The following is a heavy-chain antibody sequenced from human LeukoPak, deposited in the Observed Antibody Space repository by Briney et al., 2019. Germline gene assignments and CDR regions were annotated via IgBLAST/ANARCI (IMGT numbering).Heavy chain of an antibody. CDR2: IYTSGST. CDR1: GGSISSGSYY. J-gene: IGHJ4*02. CDR3: ARSRYYDILTGYYTPHAFDY. Sequence: PSETLSLTCTVSGGSISSGSYYWSWIRQPAGKGLEWIGRIYTSGSTNYNPSLKSRVTISVGTSKNQFSLKLSSVTAADTAVYYCARSRYYDILTGYYTPHAFDYWGQGTLVAVSS. V-gene: IGHV4-61*02. D-gene: IGHD3-9*01.